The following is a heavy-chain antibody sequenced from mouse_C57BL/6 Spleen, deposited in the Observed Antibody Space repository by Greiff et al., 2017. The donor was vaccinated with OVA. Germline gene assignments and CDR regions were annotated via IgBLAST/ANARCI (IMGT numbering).Heavy chain of an antibody. Sequence: VQLQQSGAELVKPEASVKMSCKASGYTFTTYPIEWMKQNHGKSLEWIGNFHPYNDDTKYNEKFKGKATLTVEKSSSTVYLELSRLTSDDSAVYYCARSYYGSSYWYFDVWGTGTTVTVSS. V-gene: IGHV1-47*01. CDR2: FHPYNDDT. J-gene: IGHJ1*03. D-gene: IGHD1-1*01. CDR3: ARSYYGSSYWYFDV. CDR1: GYTFTTYP.